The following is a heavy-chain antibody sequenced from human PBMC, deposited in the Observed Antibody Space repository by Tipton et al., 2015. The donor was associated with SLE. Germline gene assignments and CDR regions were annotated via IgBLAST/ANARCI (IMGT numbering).Heavy chain of an antibody. CDR2: MYHSGTT. CDR3: VREGGMRSHYTD. D-gene: IGHD1-26*01. Sequence: TLSLTCSVSEYSIKRGFYWVWIRQSPGKGLEWIVNMYHSGTTYYNPSLKNRVTISLDMSKNEYSLRMKSVTAADTAVYYCVREGGMRSHYTDWGQGILVTVSS. CDR1: EYSIKRGFY. J-gene: IGHJ4*02. V-gene: IGHV4-38-2*02.